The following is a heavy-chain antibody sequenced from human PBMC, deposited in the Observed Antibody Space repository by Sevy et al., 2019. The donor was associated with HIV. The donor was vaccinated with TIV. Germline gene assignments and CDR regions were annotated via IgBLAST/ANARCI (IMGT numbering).Heavy chain of an antibody. CDR3: ARAGGSTDWGMDV. V-gene: IGHV4-59*01. J-gene: IGHJ6*02. D-gene: IGHD2-2*01. Sequence: SETLSLTCTVSDGSISSYYWNWIRQPPGKGLEWFGYIYYSGRTNYNPSLKSRVTISVDTSKNQFSLKLSSVTAADTAVYYCARAGGSTDWGMDVWGQGTTVTVSS. CDR1: DGSISSYY. CDR2: IYYSGRT.